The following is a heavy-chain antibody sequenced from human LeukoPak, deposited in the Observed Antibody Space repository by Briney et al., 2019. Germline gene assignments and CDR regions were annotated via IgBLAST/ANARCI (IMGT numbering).Heavy chain of an antibody. V-gene: IGHV4-59*08. CDR1: GGFVSGHY. Sequence: SETLSLTCTVSGGFVSGHYWSWIRQPPGKGLEWIGYIYYNGDTNYNPSVKSRVTISLDKSKNYLSLKLTSVTAADTAIYYCARHIRLGGWFGPWGQGTLVTVSS. D-gene: IGHD3-16*01. J-gene: IGHJ5*02. CDR2: IYYNGDT. CDR3: ARHIRLGGWFGP.